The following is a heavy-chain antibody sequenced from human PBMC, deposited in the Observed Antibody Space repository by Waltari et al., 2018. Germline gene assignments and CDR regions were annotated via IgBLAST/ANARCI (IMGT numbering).Heavy chain of an antibody. D-gene: IGHD3-3*01. V-gene: IGHV3-23*01. CDR1: GFTFSSYA. Sequence: EVQLLESGGGLVQPGGSLRLSCAASGFTFSSYAMSWVRQAPGKGLEWVSAISGSGGSTYYADSVKGRFTISRDNSKNTLYLQMNSLRAEDTAVYYCAKGIVESYYDFWSGYYADYYYYGMDVWGQGTTVTVSS. CDR2: ISGSGGST. J-gene: IGHJ6*02. CDR3: AKGIVESYYDFWSGYYADYYYYGMDV.